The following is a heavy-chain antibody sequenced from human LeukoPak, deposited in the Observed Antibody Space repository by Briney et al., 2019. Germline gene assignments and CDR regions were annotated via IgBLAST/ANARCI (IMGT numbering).Heavy chain of an antibody. Sequence: GGSLRLSCAASGFTFSSYGMHWVRQAPGKGLEWVAVISYDGSNKHYTDSVQGRFTISRDNSKNTLYLQLNSLRTEDTAVYYCAKDGLRRSNWFDPWGQGTLVTVSS. CDR2: ISYDGSNK. J-gene: IGHJ5*02. CDR1: GFTFSSYG. V-gene: IGHV3-30*18. CDR3: AKDGLRRSNWFDP.